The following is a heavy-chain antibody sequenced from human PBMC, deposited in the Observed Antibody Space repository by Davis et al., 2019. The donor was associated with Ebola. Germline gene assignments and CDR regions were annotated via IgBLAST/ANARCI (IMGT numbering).Heavy chain of an antibody. CDR2: ITTNGWST. CDR3: ARETPISSRSDW. D-gene: IGHD2-2*01. Sequence: GESLKISCTASGFAFSNYNVNWVRQAPGKGLEWVSSITTNGWSTYYADSVKGRFIISRDNAKNSLFLQMHSLRGDDTAVYFCARETPISSRSDWWGQGTLVTVSS. J-gene: IGHJ4*02. V-gene: IGHV3-48*01. CDR1: GFAFSNYN.